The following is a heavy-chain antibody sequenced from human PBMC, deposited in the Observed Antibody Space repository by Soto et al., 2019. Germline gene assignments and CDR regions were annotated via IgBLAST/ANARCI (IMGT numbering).Heavy chain of an antibody. J-gene: IGHJ5*02. CDR3: ARDRFLEWLKPLNWFDP. V-gene: IGHV3-33*01. Sequence: GGSLRLSCAASGFTFSSYGMHWVRQAPGKGLEWVAVIWYDGSNKYYADSVKGRFTISRDNSKNTLYLQMNSLRAEDTAVYYCARDRFLEWLKPLNWFDPWGQGTLVTVSS. CDR2: IWYDGSNK. CDR1: GFTFSSYG. D-gene: IGHD3-3*01.